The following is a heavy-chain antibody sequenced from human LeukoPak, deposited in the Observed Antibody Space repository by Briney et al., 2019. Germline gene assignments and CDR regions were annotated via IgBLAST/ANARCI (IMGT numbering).Heavy chain of an antibody. J-gene: IGHJ4*02. Sequence: PGGSLRLSCAASGFTFSSYWMSWVRQAPGKGLEWVANIKEDGSEKYYVDSVKGRFTISRDHAKNSLYLQMNSLRVEDTAVYYCARGRIRIHYWGQGTLVTVSS. CDR1: GFTFSSYW. CDR2: IKEDGSEK. D-gene: IGHD2-15*01. CDR3: ARGRIRIHY. V-gene: IGHV3-7*01.